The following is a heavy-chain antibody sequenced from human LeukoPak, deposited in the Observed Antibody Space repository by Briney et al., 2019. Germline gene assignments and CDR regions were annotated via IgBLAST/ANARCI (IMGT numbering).Heavy chain of an antibody. CDR2: IYSGGST. CDR1: GFTVSSNY. V-gene: IGHV3-53*05. CDR3: AKDSGYYDYVWGSYHQDY. J-gene: IGHJ4*02. D-gene: IGHD3-16*01. Sequence: GGSLRLSCAASGFTVSSNYMSWVRQAPGKGLEWVSVIYSGGSTYYADSVKGRFTISRDNSKNTLYLQMNSLRAEDTAVYYCAKDSGYYDYVWGSYHQDYWGQGTLVTVSS.